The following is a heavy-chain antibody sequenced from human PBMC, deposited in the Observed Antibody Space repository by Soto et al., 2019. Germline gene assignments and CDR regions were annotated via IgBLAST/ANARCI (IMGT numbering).Heavy chain of an antibody. CDR3: ATVSGSYYYGMDV. J-gene: IGHJ6*02. CDR2: IYHSGST. Sequence: QVQLQESGPGLVKPSGTLSLTCAVSGGSISSSNWWSWVRQPPGKGLEWIGEIYHSGSTNYNPSLKSRVPIAVDKSKNQFSLKLSSVTAADTAVYYCATVSGSYYYGMDVWGQGTTVTVSS. V-gene: IGHV4-4*02. D-gene: IGHD1-26*01. CDR1: GGSISSSNW.